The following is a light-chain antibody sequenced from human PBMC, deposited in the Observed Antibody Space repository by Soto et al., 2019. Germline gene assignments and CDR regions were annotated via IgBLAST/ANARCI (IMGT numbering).Light chain of an antibody. Sequence: QAVLTQPSSVSGSPGQSITISCTGTISDVGGYNYVSWYQQHPGKAPKFIIYEVSKRPSGVSNRFSGSKSGNTASLTISGLQAEDEADYYCSSHTSTSPYVFGTGTKVTVL. CDR2: EVS. V-gene: IGLV2-14*01. CDR3: SSHTSTSPYV. CDR1: ISDVGGYNY. J-gene: IGLJ1*01.